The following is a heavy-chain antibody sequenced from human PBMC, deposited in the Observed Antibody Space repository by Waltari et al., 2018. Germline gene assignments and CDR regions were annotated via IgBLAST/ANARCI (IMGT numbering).Heavy chain of an antibody. J-gene: IGHJ6*03. CDR1: GFTFSSYA. CDR3: AKGFSSSWYNYYYMDV. V-gene: IGHV3-23*04. D-gene: IGHD6-13*01. CDR2: IRGSGGST. Sequence: EVQLVESGGGLVQPGGSLRLSCAASGFTFSSYAMSWVRQAPGKGLEWVSAIRGSGGSTYYADSGKGRFTISRDNSKNTLYLQMNSLRAEDTAVYYCAKGFSSSWYNYYYMDVWGKGTTVTVSS.